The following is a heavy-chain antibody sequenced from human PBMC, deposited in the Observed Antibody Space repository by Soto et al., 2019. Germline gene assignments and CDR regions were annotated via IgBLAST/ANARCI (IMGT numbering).Heavy chain of an antibody. Sequence: EVQLLESGGGLVQPGGSLRLSCAGSGFTFSSYAMSWVRQAPGKGLEWVSAISGRGASTYYADSVKGRFTISRDNSKNTRYLQMTSLRAEDTAVYYCAKDSRKNVYGDSLDYWGQGTLVTVSS. CDR3: AKDSRKNVYGDSLDY. V-gene: IGHV3-23*01. CDR2: ISGRGAST. D-gene: IGHD4-17*01. CDR1: GFTFSSYA. J-gene: IGHJ4*02.